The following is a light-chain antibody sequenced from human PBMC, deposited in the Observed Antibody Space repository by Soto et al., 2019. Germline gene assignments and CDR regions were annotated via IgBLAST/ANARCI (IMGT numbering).Light chain of an antibody. CDR2: KAS. CDR3: PHYNSYSEA. CDR1: QTISSW. J-gene: IGKJ1*01. V-gene: IGKV1-5*03. Sequence: DIQMTQSPSTLSGSVGDRVTITFRASQTISSWLAWYQQKPWKAPKLLIYKASTLKSGVPSRFSGSGSGTDFTLNISSLQPDDFATYDCPHYNSYSEAFGHGPKVEL.